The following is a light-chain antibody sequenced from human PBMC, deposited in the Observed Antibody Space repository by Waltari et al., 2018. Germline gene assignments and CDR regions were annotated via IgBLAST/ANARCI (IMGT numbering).Light chain of an antibody. CDR1: QSVTASY. V-gene: IGKV3D-20*01. Sequence: EIVLTQSPATLSLSPGETATLSCGASQSVTASYVAWYQQKPGLAPRLLIYDATDRAPGIPGRCSGSGSGTDFTLTISGVEPEDFAVYYCHQYGRSPLTFGGGTKVEI. J-gene: IGKJ4*01. CDR2: DAT. CDR3: HQYGRSPLT.